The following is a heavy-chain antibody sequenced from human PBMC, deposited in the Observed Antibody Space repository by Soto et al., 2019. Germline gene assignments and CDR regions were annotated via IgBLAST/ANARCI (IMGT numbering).Heavy chain of an antibody. V-gene: IGHV1-2*02. CDR2: INPNSGGT. J-gene: IGHJ6*02. CDR1: GYTFTGYY. CDR3: ARGQEGLDYYYGMDV. Sequence: ASVKVSCKASGYTFTGYYMHWVRQAPGQGLEWMGWINPNSGGTNYAQKFQGRVTMTRDTSISTAYMELSMLRSDHTAVYYCARGQEGLDYYYGMDVWGQGTTVTSP.